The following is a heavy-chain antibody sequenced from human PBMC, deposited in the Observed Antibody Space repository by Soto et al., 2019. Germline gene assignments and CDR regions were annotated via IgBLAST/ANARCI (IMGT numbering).Heavy chain of an antibody. V-gene: IGHV1-46*01. CDR1: GYTFTSYY. D-gene: IGHD2-21*01. J-gene: IGHJ4*02. CDR3: AKDAVYNDGLWLMDH. CDR2: INPSGDST. Sequence: GASVKVSCKASGYTFTSYYMHWVRQAPGQGLEWMGIINPSGDSTSYAQKFRGRFTMTRDTSTNTLFMELSSLRSEDTAVYYCAKDAVYNDGLWLMDHWGQGTLVTVSS.